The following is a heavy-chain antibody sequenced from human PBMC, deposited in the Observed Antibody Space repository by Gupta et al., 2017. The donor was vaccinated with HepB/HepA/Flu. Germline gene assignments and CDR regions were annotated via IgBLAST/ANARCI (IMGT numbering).Heavy chain of an antibody. CDR2: IIPILGIA. CDR1: GGTFSSYA. J-gene: IGHJ4*02. Sequence: QVQLVQSGAEVKKPGSSVKVSCTASGGTFSSYAISWVRQAPGQGLEWMGRIIPILGIANYAQKFQGRVTITADKSTSTAYMELSSLRSEDTAVYYCARARRIAVAGYFDYWGQGTLVTVSS. V-gene: IGHV1-69*04. D-gene: IGHD6-19*01. CDR3: ARARRIAVAGYFDY.